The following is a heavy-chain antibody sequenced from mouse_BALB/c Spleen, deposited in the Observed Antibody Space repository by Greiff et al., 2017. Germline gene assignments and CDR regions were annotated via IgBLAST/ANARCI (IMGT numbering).Heavy chain of an antibody. CDR3: ARDQTARATGFAY. J-gene: IGHJ3*01. D-gene: IGHD3-2*01. Sequence: VQLVESGPGLVAPSQSLSITCTVSGFSLTSYGVHWVRQPPGKGLEWLGVIWAGGSTNYNSALMSRLSISKDNSKSQVFLKMNSLQTDDTAMYYCARDQTARATGFAYWGQGTLVTVSA. V-gene: IGHV2-9*02. CDR1: GFSLTSYG. CDR2: IWAGGST.